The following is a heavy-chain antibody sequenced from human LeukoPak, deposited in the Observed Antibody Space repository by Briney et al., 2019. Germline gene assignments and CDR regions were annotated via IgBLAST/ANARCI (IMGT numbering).Heavy chain of an antibody. J-gene: IGHJ4*02. D-gene: IGHD2-2*01. Sequence: GGSLRLSCAASGFAFSNYDMLWVRQATGKGLEWVSAINTAADTYYPDSVKGRFTISRDNDKNSLYLQMNSLRAEDTAVYCCAKLSSTSLWGQGTLVTVSS. CDR3: AKLSSTSL. CDR2: INTAADT. V-gene: IGHV3-13*04. CDR1: GFAFSNYD.